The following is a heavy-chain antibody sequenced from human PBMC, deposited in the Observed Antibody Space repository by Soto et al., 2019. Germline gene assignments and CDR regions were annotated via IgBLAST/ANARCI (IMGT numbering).Heavy chain of an antibody. Sequence: SVKVSCKASGGTFSSYAISWVRQAPGQGLEWMGGIIPIFGTANYAQKFQGRVTITADESTSTAYMELSSLRSEDTAVYYCARGHYDILTGYSLPYGMAVWGQGTTVTVSS. CDR1: GGTFSSYA. CDR2: IIPIFGTA. D-gene: IGHD3-9*01. J-gene: IGHJ6*02. V-gene: IGHV1-69*13. CDR3: ARGHYDILTGYSLPYGMAV.